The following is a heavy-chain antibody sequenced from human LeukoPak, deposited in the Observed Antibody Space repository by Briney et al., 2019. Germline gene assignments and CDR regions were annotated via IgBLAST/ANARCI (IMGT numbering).Heavy chain of an antibody. V-gene: IGHV4-59*01. CDR1: GGSISSYY. J-gene: IGHJ4*02. CDR3: ARELGYCSGGSCLYYFGY. CDR2: IYYSGST. Sequence: SETLSLTCTVSGGSISSYYWSWIRQPPGKGLEWIGYIYYSGSTNYNPSLKSRVTISVDTSKNQFSLKLSSVTAADTAVYYCARELGYCSGGSCLYYFGYWGQGTLVTVSS. D-gene: IGHD2-15*01.